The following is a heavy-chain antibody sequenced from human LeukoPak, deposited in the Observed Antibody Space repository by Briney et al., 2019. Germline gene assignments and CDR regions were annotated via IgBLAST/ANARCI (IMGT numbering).Heavy chain of an antibody. V-gene: IGHV1-24*01. Sequence: ASVKVSCKVSGYTLTELSMHWVRQAPGKGLEWMGGFDPEDGETIYAQKFQGRVTMTEDTSTDTAYMELSSLRSEDTAVYYCATEGYCSGGSCYHWGYWGQGTLVTVSS. CDR1: GYTLTELS. CDR2: FDPEDGET. J-gene: IGHJ4*02. D-gene: IGHD2-15*01. CDR3: ATEGYCSGGSCYHWGY.